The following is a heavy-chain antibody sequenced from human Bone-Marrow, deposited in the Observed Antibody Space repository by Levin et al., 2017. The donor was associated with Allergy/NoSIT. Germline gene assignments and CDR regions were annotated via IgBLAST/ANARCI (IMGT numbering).Heavy chain of an antibody. CDR2: IYYSGST. V-gene: IGHV4-39*07. Sequence: SETLSLTCTVSGGSISSSSYYWGWIRQPPGKGLEWIGSIYYSGSTYYNPSLKSRVTISVDTSKNQFSLKLSSVTAADTAVYYCARTGDMGNIVVVVAATRDYYYYGMDVWGQGTTVTVSS. D-gene: IGHD2-15*01. CDR1: GGSISSSSYY. CDR3: ARTGDMGNIVVVVAATRDYYYYGMDV. J-gene: IGHJ6*02.